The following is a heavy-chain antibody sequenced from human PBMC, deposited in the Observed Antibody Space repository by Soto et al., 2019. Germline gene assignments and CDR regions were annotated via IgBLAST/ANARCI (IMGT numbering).Heavy chain of an antibody. J-gene: IGHJ1*01. CDR3: AQCWGAAAAQH. CDR2: ISGGGDNT. V-gene: IGHV3-23*01. CDR1: GFTFTSYA. Sequence: EVQLLESGGGLVQPGGSLRLSCAASGFTFTSYAMSWVRQAPGKGLEWVSGISGGGDNTYYADSVKGRFTNSRDNSENTVYLQMNSLRAEDTAVYYCAQCWGAAAAQHWGQGTLVTVSS. D-gene: IGHD6-13*01.